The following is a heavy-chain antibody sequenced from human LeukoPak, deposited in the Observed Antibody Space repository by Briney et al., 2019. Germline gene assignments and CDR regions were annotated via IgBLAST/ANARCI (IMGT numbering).Heavy chain of an antibody. D-gene: IGHD2-15*01. CDR3: AKASGGSAGYFDY. CDR1: GFTFSSYS. V-gene: IGHV3-21*01. J-gene: IGHJ4*02. Sequence: GGSLRLSCAASGFTFSSYSRNWVRQPPGKGLEWVSSFSSSSSYIYYAGSLKGRFSISRDNSKNTLYLQMNSLRAEDTAVYYCAKASGGSAGYFDYWGQGTLATVSS. CDR2: FSSSSSYI.